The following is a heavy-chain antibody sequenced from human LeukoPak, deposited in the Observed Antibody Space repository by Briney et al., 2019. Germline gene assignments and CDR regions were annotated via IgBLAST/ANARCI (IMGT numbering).Heavy chain of an antibody. CDR3: AKLWWSSSGAFDI. V-gene: IGHV3-23*01. CDR2: FSGSGAST. J-gene: IGHJ3*02. Sequence: PGGSLRLSCAASGFTFSNYGMNWVRQAPGKGLEWVSVFSGSGASTHYADSVKGRFTISRDNSKNTLYLQMNSLRAEDTAVYYCAKLWWSSSGAFDIWGQGTMVTVSS. D-gene: IGHD3-16*01. CDR1: GFTFSNYG.